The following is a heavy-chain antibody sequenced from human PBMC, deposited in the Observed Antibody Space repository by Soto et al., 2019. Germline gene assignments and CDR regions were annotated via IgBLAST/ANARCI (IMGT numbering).Heavy chain of an antibody. D-gene: IGHD6-13*01. CDR1: GYSISSGYY. Sequence: SETLSLTCAVSGYSISSGYYWGWIRQPPGKGLEWIGSIYHSGSTYYNPSLKSRVTISVDTSKNQFSLKLSSVTAADTAVYYCARAYSSSNPPGFDPWGQGTLVTVSS. J-gene: IGHJ5*02. V-gene: IGHV4-38-2*01. CDR3: ARAYSSSNPPGFDP. CDR2: IYHSGST.